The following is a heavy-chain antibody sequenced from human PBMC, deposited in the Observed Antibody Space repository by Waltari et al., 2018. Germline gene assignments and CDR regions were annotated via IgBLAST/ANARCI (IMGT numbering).Heavy chain of an antibody. Sequence: QMQLVESGGGVVQPGGSLRLYCAACEFTFRSYPMHWVRQAPDKGLEWVSVISYDRSKKYSADSVKGRFTISRDNTKNTLYLQMNSLRTEDTAVYYCARDGSDCGGDCSIFQDAFDIWGQGTMVTVSS. CDR3: ARDGSDCGGDCSIFQDAFDI. CDR2: ISYDRSKK. V-gene: IGHV3-30-3*01. CDR1: EFTFRSYP. D-gene: IGHD2-21*01. J-gene: IGHJ3*02.